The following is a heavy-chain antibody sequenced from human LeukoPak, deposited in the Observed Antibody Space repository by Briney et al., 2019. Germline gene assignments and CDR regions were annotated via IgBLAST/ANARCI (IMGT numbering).Heavy chain of an antibody. CDR2: IQPSGNT. J-gene: IGHJ4*02. CDR3: ARHGARIHLWLDY. Sequence: PSETLSLTCTVSGGSISSYYWSWIRQPPGKTLEWLGYIQPSGNTAYNPSLKSRVTIPVDTSKNQFSLNLTSVTAADTAVYYCARHGARIHLWLDYWGQGTLVTVSS. CDR1: GGSISSYY. D-gene: IGHD5-18*01. V-gene: IGHV4-4*09.